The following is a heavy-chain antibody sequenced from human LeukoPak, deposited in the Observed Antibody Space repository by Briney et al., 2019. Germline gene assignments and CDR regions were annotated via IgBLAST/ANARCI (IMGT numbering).Heavy chain of an antibody. CDR2: MYPDDSDT. D-gene: IGHD4-17*01. Sequence: GKPLKISCKASGYTFSTYSIAWVRQMPGKGLELMGNMYPDDSDTRYSPSFQGQVTISADKSINTAYLQWNSLKASDTAMYYCARLKGGLVKLRECYFDYWGQGTLVTV. CDR3: ARLKGGLVKLRECYFDY. J-gene: IGHJ4*02. V-gene: IGHV5-51*01. CDR1: GYTFSTYS.